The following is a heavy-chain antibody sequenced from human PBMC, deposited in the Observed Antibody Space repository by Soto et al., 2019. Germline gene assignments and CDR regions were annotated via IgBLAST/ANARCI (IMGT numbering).Heavy chain of an antibody. D-gene: IGHD3-9*01. CDR3: ARGQIPDILTGYVFDY. V-gene: IGHV4-34*01. J-gene: IGHJ4*02. Sequence: PSETLSLTCAVYGGSFSGYYWSWIRQPPGKGLEWIGEINHSGSTNYNPSLKSRVTISVDTSKNQFSLKLSSVTAADTAVYCCARGQIPDILTGYVFDYWGQGTLVTVSS. CDR1: GGSFSGYY. CDR2: INHSGST.